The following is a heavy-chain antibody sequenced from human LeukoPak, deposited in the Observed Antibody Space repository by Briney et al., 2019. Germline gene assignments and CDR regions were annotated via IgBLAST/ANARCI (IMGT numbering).Heavy chain of an antibody. J-gene: IGHJ4*02. CDR1: GGSISPYY. CDR3: ARDRASAGGFDY. D-gene: IGHD2-15*01. Sequence: SETLSLTCSVSGGSISPYYWSWIRQPPGRGREWIGYIYYSGTTNYNPSLQSRVTISVATSKNQFSLKLSSVTAADTALYYCARDRASAGGFDYWGQGTLVTVSS. V-gene: IGHV4-59*01. CDR2: IYYSGTT.